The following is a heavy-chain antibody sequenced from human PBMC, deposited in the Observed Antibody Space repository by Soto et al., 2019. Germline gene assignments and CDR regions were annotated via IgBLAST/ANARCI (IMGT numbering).Heavy chain of an antibody. D-gene: IGHD3-22*01. CDR3: ARGQHYYDNGHDAFDI. V-gene: IGHV1-46*01. CDR1: GYTFTSYY. J-gene: IGHJ3*02. CDR2: INPSGGST. Sequence: ASVKVSCKASGYTFTSYYMHWVRQAPGQGLEWMGIINPSGGSTSYAQKFQGRVTMTRDTSTSTVYMELSSLRSEDTAVYYCARGQHYYDNGHDAFDIWGQGTMVTVSS.